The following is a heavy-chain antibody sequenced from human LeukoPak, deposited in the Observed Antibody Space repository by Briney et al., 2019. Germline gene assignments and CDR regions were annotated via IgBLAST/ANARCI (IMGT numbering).Heavy chain of an antibody. Sequence: SETLSLTCGVSGGSISSTNWWSWVRQPPGQGLEWIGEINHSGSTNYNPSLKSRVTISLDTSKNHFSLKLSSVTAADTAVYYCARGTPHYYGSGSYYISRFDPWGQGTLVTVSS. V-gene: IGHV4-4*02. D-gene: IGHD3-10*01. CDR1: GGSISSTNW. CDR2: INHSGST. J-gene: IGHJ5*02. CDR3: ARGTPHYYGSGSYYISRFDP.